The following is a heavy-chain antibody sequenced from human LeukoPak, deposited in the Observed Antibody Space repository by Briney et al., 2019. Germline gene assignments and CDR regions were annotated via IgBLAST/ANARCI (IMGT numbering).Heavy chain of an antibody. CDR1: GGSISSYY. Sequence: SETLSLTCTVSGGSISSYYWSWVRQPPGKGLEWIGYIYYSGSTNYNPSLKSRVTISVDTSKNQFSLKLSSVTAADTAVYYCARDHGDGFDLWGRGTLVTVSS. CDR2: IYYSGST. CDR3: ARDHGDGFDL. V-gene: IGHV4-59*01. J-gene: IGHJ2*01. D-gene: IGHD4-17*01.